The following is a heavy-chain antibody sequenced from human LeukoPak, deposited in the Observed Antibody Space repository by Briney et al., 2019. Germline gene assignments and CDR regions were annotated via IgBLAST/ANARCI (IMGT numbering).Heavy chain of an antibody. CDR2: INPNSGGT. CDR3: ARDLMVRVYNWFDP. V-gene: IGHV1-2*02. J-gene: IGHJ5*02. Sequence: ASVKVSCKASGYTFTGYYMHWVRQAPGQGLEWMGWINPNSGGTNCAQKFQGRVTMTRDTSISTAYMELSRLRSDDTAVYYCARDLMVRVYNWFDPWGQGTLVTVSS. CDR1: GYTFTGYY. D-gene: IGHD3-10*01.